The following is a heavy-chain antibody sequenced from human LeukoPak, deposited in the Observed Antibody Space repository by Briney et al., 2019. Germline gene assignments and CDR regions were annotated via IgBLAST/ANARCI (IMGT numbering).Heavy chain of an antibody. CDR3: ATTIAVAGPFDY. CDR2: IYYSGST. D-gene: IGHD6-19*01. J-gene: IGHJ4*02. Sequence: SETLSLTCTVSGGSISYYWSWIRQPPGKGLEWIGYIYYSGSTNYNPSLKSRVTISVDTSKKQFSLKLSSVTAADTAVYYCATTIAVAGPFDYWGQGTLVTVSS. V-gene: IGHV4-59*08. CDR1: GGSISYY.